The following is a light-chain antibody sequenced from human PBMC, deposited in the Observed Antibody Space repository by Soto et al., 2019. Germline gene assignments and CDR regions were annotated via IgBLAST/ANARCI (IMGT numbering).Light chain of an antibody. J-gene: IGKJ5*01. V-gene: IGKV3-11*01. CDR3: QQRSNWPIT. CDR2: DAS. Sequence: EIVLTQSPGTLSLSPGERASFSCRTSENVISSFLGWYQQKPGQAPRLLIYDASNRATGIPARFSGSGSGTDFTLTISSLEPEDFAVYYCQQRSNWPITFGQGTRLEIK. CDR1: ENVISSF.